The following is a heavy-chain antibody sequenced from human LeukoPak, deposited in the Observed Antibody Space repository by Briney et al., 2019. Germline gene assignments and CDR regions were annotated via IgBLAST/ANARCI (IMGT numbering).Heavy chain of an antibody. CDR1: GFTFSSYW. V-gene: IGHV3-7*01. CDR3: AKDPQKWESYFDY. J-gene: IGHJ4*02. Sequence: GGSLRLSCAASGFTFSSYWMSWVRQAPGKGLEWVANIKPDGSEKYYVDSVKGRFTISRDNAKNSLHLQLNSLRGEDTAVYYCAKDPQKWESYFDYWGQGTLVTVSS. CDR2: IKPDGSEK. D-gene: IGHD1-26*01.